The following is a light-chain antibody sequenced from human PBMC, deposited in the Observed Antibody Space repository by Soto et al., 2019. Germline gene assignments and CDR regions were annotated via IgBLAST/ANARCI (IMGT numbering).Light chain of an antibody. CDR1: QSITDS. CDR2: TSS. J-gene: IGKJ2*01. CDR3: QQSYSTTRT. V-gene: IGKV1-39*01. Sequence: DIQMPQSPSSLSASVGDRVTITCRASQSITDSLNWYQQHPGRAPKLLIYTSSILQSGVPSRFSGSGSGTDFTLTISSLQPEDFATYYCQQSYSTTRTFGQGSKLEIK.